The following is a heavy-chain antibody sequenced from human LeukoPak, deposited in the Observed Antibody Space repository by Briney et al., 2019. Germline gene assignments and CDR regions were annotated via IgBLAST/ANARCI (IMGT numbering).Heavy chain of an antibody. CDR1: GFTFSSYA. Sequence: GGSLRLSCAASGFTFSSYAMHWVRQAPGKGLEWVAVISYDGSNKYYADSVKGRFTICRDNSKNTLYLQMNSLRAEDTAVYYCARDPTYYYDSSGYYYPEGWGQGTLVTVSS. CDR2: ISYDGSNK. D-gene: IGHD3-22*01. V-gene: IGHV3-30*04. J-gene: IGHJ4*02. CDR3: ARDPTYYYDSSGYYYPEG.